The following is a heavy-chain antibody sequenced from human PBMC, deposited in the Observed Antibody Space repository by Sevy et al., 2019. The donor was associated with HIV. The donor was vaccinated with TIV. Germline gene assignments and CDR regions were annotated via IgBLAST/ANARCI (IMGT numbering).Heavy chain of an antibody. CDR3: ARRVYDSSGYPQYYFDY. J-gene: IGHJ4*02. CDR1: GYRFTSYW. D-gene: IGHD3-22*01. V-gene: IGHV5-51*01. Sequence: GESLKISCKGSGYRFTSYWIGWVRQMPGKGLEWMGIVYPDDSDIRYSPSFQGQVTISADKSINTAYLQGSSLKASDTAMYFCARRVYDSSGYPQYYFDYWGQGTLVTVSS. CDR2: VYPDDSDI.